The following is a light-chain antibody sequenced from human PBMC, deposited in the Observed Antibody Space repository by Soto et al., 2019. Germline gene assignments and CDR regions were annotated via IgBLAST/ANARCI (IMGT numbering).Light chain of an antibody. V-gene: IGLV2-23*01. CDR3: CSYAGSSTLI. CDR2: EDS. CDR1: SSDIGSYDL. Sequence: QSALTQPASVSGSPGQSITISCTGTSSDIGSYDLVSWYQRHPGKAPKLMIHEDSKRPSGVSNRFSGSKSGSTASLTISGLQAEDEADYYCCSYAGSSTLIFGGVTKVTVL. J-gene: IGLJ2*01.